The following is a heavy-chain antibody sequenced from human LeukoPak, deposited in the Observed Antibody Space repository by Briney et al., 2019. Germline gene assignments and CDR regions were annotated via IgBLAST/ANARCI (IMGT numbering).Heavy chain of an antibody. D-gene: IGHD6-19*01. V-gene: IGHV4-39*01. Sequence: ETLSLTCTVSGGSISSNNYYWGWIRQAPGKGLEWIGSIYYGGSTYYNPSLKSRVTISVDTSKNHFSLKLSSVTAADTAVYYCARHMQWLVRGWFDPWGQGTLVTVSS. J-gene: IGHJ5*02. CDR1: GGSISSNNYY. CDR2: IYYGGST. CDR3: ARHMQWLVRGWFDP.